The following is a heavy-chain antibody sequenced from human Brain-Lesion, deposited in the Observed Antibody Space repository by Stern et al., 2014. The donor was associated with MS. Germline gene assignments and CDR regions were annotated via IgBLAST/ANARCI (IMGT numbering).Heavy chain of an antibody. CDR3: AGEEDIRYCSGGSCTGNWFDP. CDR1: GGSVSSTSYA. Sequence: VQLVQSGPGLVKPSETLSLTCTVAGGSVSSTSYAWAWIRQPPGKGLGWIGTIYYSGNPHYSPPLNSPLPISLDTPKNQFPLKLRSVTAADTAVYYCAGEEDIRYCSGGSCTGNWFDPWGQGTLVTVSS. J-gene: IGHJ5*02. CDR2: IYYSGNP. D-gene: IGHD2-15*01. V-gene: IGHV4-39*01.